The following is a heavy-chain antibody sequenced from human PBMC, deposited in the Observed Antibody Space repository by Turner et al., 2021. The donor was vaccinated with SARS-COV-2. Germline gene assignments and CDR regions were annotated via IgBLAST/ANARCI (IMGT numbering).Heavy chain of an antibody. V-gene: IGHV1-2*02. CDR2: INPNSGGT. J-gene: IGHJ4*02. Sequence: GAEVKKPGASVKVSCKASGYTFTGYSMHWVRQAPGQGLEWMAWINPNSGGTNYAQKFQGRVTMTRDTSISTAYMELSRLISDDTAVYYCERDAGYCTSTSCYTSDYFDYWGQGTLVTVSS. CDR1: GYTFTGYS. CDR3: ERDAGYCTSTSCYTSDYFDY. D-gene: IGHD2-2*02.